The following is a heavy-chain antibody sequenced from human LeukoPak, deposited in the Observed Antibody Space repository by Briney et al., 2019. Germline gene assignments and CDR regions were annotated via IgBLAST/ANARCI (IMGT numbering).Heavy chain of an antibody. CDR2: ISSSSSYI. V-gene: IGHV3-21*01. CDR1: GFTFSSYW. Sequence: GGSLRLSCAASGFTFSSYWMSWVRQAPGKGLEWVSTISSSSSYIYYTDSVKGRFTISRDNAKNSLYLQMNSLRAADTAVYYCARDLRTSHIFDYWGQGTLVTVSS. J-gene: IGHJ4*02. CDR3: ARDLRTSHIFDY.